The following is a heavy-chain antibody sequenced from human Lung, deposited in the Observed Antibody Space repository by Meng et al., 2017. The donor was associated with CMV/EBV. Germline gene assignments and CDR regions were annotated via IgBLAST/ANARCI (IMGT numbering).Heavy chain of an antibody. CDR3: APRQLLYRFWFHP. CDR2: INHSGST. V-gene: IGHV4-34*01. CDR1: GGSFSGSY. Sequence: AVYGGSFSGSYWRWLRQPPGKGLEWIGEINHSGSTNYNPSLKGRVTISIDTSKNQFSLKLSSATAADTAVYYCAPRQLLYRFWFHPWGQGTLVTVSS. J-gene: IGHJ5*02. D-gene: IGHD2-2*01.